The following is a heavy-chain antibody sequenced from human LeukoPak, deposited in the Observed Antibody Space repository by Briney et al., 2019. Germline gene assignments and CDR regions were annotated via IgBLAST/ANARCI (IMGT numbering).Heavy chain of an antibody. CDR2: FDPEDGET. D-gene: IGHD6-19*01. V-gene: IGHV1-24*01. J-gene: IGHJ1*01. CDR3: ATGQWLVREYFQH. Sequence: ASVKVSCKVSGYTLTELSMHWVRQAPGTGLEWMGGFDPEDGETIYAQKFQGRVTMTEDTSTDTAYMELSSLRSEDTAVYYCATGQWLVREYFQHWGQGTLVTVSS. CDR1: GYTLTELS.